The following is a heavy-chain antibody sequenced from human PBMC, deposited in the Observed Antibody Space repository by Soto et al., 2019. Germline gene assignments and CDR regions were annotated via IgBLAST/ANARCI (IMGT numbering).Heavy chain of an antibody. CDR1: GVSISSGNYY. V-gene: IGHV3-23*01. J-gene: IGHJ1*01. CDR2: ISGDGGST. CDR3: ARDRIAVAGNPEYFQH. Sequence: ETLSLTCTVTGVSISSGNYYWSWVRQAPGKGLEWVSVISGDGGSTYYADSVKGRFTISRDNSKNTLYLQMNSLRAEDTAVYYCARDRIAVAGNPEYFQHWGQGTLVTVSS. D-gene: IGHD6-19*01.